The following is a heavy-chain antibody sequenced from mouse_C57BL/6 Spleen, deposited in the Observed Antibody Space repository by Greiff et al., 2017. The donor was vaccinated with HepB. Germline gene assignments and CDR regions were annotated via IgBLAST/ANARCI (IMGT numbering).Heavy chain of an antibody. CDR1: GFTFSSYA. Sequence: EVQRVESGGGLVKPGGSLKLSCAASGFTFSSYAMSWVRQTPEKRLEWVATISDGGSYTYYPDNVKGRFTISRDNAKNNLYLQMSHLKSEDTAMYYCARDRITTVVGDYFDYWGQGTTLTVSS. CDR3: ARDRITTVVGDYFDY. J-gene: IGHJ2*01. V-gene: IGHV5-4*01. CDR2: ISDGGSYT. D-gene: IGHD1-1*01.